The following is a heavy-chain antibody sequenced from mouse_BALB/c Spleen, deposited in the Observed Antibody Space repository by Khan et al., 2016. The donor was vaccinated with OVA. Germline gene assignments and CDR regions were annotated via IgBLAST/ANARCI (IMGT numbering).Heavy chain of an antibody. CDR3: ARVGYSGTMDY. Sequence: LVESGPELKKPGETVKISCKASGYTFTNYGMNWVQQAPGKGLKWMGWINTYTGEPTYVDDFKGRFAFSLETSASTAYLQINNRKNEDTATYFCARVGYSGTMDYWGQGTSVTVSS. J-gene: IGHJ4*01. V-gene: IGHV9-3-1*01. CDR2: INTYTGEP. CDR1: GYTFTNYG. D-gene: IGHD2-14*01.